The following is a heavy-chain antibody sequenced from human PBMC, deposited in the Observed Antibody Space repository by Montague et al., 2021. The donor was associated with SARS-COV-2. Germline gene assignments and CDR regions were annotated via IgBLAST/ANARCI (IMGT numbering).Heavy chain of an antibody. CDR2: ISWNSERI. CDR3: AKDPGYTGYEGYFDS. D-gene: IGHD5-12*01. V-gene: IGHV3-9*01. Sequence: SLRLSCAASGFRFDYHAMQWVRQVPGKGLEWVAGISWNSERIGYADFVKGRFTISRDNTKNTLFLQMNSLRLGDSAFYYCAKDPGYTGYEGYFDSWGQGTLVTVSS. J-gene: IGHJ4*02. CDR1: GFRFDYHA.